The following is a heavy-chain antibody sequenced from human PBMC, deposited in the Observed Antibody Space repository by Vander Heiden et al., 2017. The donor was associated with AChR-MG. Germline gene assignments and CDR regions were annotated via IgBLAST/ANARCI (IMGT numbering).Heavy chain of an antibody. V-gene: IGHV1-2*02. J-gene: IGHJ4*02. CDR2: INPNSGGT. D-gene: IGHD3-3*01. CDR1: GYTFTGYY. CDR3: ARDTAYYDFWSGYDY. Sequence: QVQLVQSGAEVKKPGASVKVSCKASGYTFTGYYMHWVRQAPGQGLEWMGWINPNSGGTNYAQKFQGRVTMTRDTSISTAYMELSRLRSDDTAVYYCARDTAYYDFWSGYDYWGQGTLVTVSS.